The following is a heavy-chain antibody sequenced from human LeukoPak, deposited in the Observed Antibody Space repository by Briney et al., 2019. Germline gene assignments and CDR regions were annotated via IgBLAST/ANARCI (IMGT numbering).Heavy chain of an antibody. CDR2: ISYDGSNK. CDR1: GFTFSSYA. D-gene: IGHD6-19*01. V-gene: IGHV3-30-3*01. CDR3: AGGSIAVAGPFDY. J-gene: IGHJ4*02. Sequence: GGSLRLSCAASGFTFSSYAMHWVRQAPGKGLEWVAVISYDGSNKYYADSVKGRFTISRDNSKNTLYLQMNSLRAEDTAVYYCAGGSIAVAGPFDYWGQGTLVTVSS.